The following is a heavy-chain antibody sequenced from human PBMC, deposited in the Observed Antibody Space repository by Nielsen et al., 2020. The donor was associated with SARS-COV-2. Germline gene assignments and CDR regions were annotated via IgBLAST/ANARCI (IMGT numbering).Heavy chain of an antibody. CDR3: ARVGSRGWIQH. V-gene: IGHV3-48*01. J-gene: IGHJ1*01. CDR1: GFTFSSYS. Sequence: GESLKISCAASGFTFSSYSMNWVRQAPGKGLEWVSYISSSSSTIYYADSVKGRFTISRDNAKNSLYLQMNSLRAEDTAVYYCARVGSRGWIQHWGQGTLVTVSS. D-gene: IGHD6-19*01. CDR2: ISSSSSTI.